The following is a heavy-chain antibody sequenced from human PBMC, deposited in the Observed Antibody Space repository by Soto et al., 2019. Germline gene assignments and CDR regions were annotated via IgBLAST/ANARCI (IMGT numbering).Heavy chain of an antibody. Sequence: QVTLKESGPTLVNPTQSLTLTCTVSGFSLATHGVGVGWIRQPPGEALEWLALISWNDDNRYSPSLKSRLTTAKDTSKNQVVLTMANMDPVDTATYYCAHARLLWVGGYFDYWGQGILVTVSS. D-gene: IGHD3-10*01. CDR2: ISWNDDN. CDR3: AHARLLWVGGYFDY. V-gene: IGHV2-5*01. J-gene: IGHJ4*02. CDR1: GFSLATHGVG.